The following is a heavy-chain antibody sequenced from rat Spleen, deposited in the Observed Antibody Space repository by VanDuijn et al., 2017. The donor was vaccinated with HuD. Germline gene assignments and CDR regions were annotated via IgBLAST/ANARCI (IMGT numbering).Heavy chain of an antibody. V-gene: IGHV5S14*01. CDR2: ISTAGGNI. D-gene: IGHD1-11*01. CDR3: ARHDYGGSYWFAY. J-gene: IGHJ3*01. CDR1: GFTFSNYG. Sequence: EVQLVESGGGLVQPGRSLKLSCAASGFTFSNYGMAWVRQTPTTGLEWVASISTAGGNIYYPDSVKGRFPISRDNAKNTQYLQIDSLRSEDTATYYCARHDYGGSYWFAYWGQGTLVTVSS.